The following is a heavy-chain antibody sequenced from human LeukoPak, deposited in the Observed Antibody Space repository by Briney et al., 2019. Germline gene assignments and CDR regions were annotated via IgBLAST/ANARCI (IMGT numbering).Heavy chain of an antibody. Sequence: GGSLRLSCAVSGFTVSSNYMSWVRQAPGKGLEWVSIIYSGGSTYYADSVKGRFTIPRDNSKNTLYLQMNSLRAEDTAVYYCARRGYGDYAPFDYWGQGTLVTVSS. CDR3: ARRGYGDYAPFDY. J-gene: IGHJ4*02. D-gene: IGHD4-17*01. CDR2: IYSGGST. CDR1: GFTVSSNY. V-gene: IGHV3-66*04.